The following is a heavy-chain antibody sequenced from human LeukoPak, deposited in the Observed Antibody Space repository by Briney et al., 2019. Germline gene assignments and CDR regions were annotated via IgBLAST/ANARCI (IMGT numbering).Heavy chain of an antibody. D-gene: IGHD3-22*01. V-gene: IGHV3-23*01. CDR3: ANEYYYDRSGHYEVFDY. CDR1: GFTFSGYA. Sequence: GGSLRLYCAVSGFTFSGYAMNWVRQAPGKGLEWVSAISGSGDNTYYADSVKGRFTISRDNSKNTLFLQMNRLRAEDTAVYFCANEYYYDRSGHYEVFDYWGQGTLVTVSS. J-gene: IGHJ4*02. CDR2: ISGSGDNT.